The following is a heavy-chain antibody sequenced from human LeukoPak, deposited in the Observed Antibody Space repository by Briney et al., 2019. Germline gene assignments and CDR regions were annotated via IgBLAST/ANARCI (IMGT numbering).Heavy chain of an antibody. CDR3: ARGMEVILLFGNPNNWFVP. V-gene: IGHV1-8*01. J-gene: IGHJ5*02. Sequence: ASVKVSCKASGYTFTSYDINWVRQATGQGLEWMGWMNAYSGNTDYAQKLQGRVTMTRDTSISTAYMELSSMSSEYTAVYYCARGMEVILLFGNPNNWFVPWGQGTLVTVSS. CDR2: MNAYSGNT. CDR1: GYTFTSYD. D-gene: IGHD3-10*01.